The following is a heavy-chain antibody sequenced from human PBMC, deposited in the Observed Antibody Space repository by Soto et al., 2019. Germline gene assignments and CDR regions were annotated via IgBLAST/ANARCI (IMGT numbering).Heavy chain of an antibody. V-gene: IGHV1-3*01. D-gene: IGHD5-12*01. CDR3: ARDRTSTEGSTNYYDYSMDV. CDR2: INAGNGNT. CDR1: GYTFTSYA. J-gene: IGHJ6*03. Sequence: QVQLVQSGAEVKKPGASVKVSCKASGYTFTSYAMHWVRQAPGQRLEWMGWINAGNGNTKYSQKFQGRVTITRDTSASTAYMELSSLRSEDTAVYYCARDRTSTEGSTNYYDYSMDVWGKGTTVTVYS.